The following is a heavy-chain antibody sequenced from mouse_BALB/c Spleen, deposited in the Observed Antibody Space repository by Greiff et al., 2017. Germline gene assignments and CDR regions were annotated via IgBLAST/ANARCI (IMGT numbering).Heavy chain of an antibody. V-gene: IGHV2-4-1*01. CDR3: ARNLGGHYYGYTWFAY. J-gene: IGHJ3*01. D-gene: IGHD1-2*01. CDR2: IWSGGST. Sequence: VQLVESGPGLVQPSQSLSITCTVSGFSLTSYGVHWVRQSPGKGLEWLGVIWSGGSTDYNAAFISRLSISKDNSKSQVFFKMNSLQADDTAIYYCARNLGGHYYGYTWFAYWGQGTLVTVSA. CDR1: GFSLTSYG.